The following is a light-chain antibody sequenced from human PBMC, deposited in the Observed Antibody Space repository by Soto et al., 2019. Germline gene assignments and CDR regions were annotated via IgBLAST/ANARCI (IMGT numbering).Light chain of an antibody. CDR1: QGISNY. V-gene: IGKV1-27*01. CDR3: QKYNSAPWT. J-gene: IGKJ1*01. Sequence: DIQMTQSPSSLSTSVGDRVTITCRASQGISNYLAWYQQKPGKVPKLLIYAASTMPSGVPSRFSGSGSGTDFTLTISSLQPEDVATYYCQKYNSAPWTFGHGTKVEIK. CDR2: AAS.